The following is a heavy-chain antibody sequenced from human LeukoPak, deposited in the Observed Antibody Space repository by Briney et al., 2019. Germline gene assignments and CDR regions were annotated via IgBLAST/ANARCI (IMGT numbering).Heavy chain of an antibody. D-gene: IGHD2-8*01. CDR3: ARGMYAEYFQH. Sequence: EASVKVSCKASGYTFTGYYMHWVRPAAGQGLEWMGWIHPNSGGTNYAQKFQGRVTMTRDTSVTTAYMELSRLRSDDTAVYYCARGMYAEYFQHWGQGTLVTVSS. CDR1: GYTFTGYY. J-gene: IGHJ1*01. CDR2: IHPNSGGT. V-gene: IGHV1-2*02.